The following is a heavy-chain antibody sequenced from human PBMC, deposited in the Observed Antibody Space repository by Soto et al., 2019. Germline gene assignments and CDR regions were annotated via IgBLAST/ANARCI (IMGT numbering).Heavy chain of an antibody. J-gene: IGHJ4*02. CDR3: ARMENWNDEEDYFDY. V-gene: IGHV4-34*01. D-gene: IGHD1-1*01. Sequence: SETLSLTCAVYGGSFSGYYWSWIRQPPGKGLEWIGEINHSGSTNYNPSLKSRVTISVDTSKNQFSLKLSSVTAADTAVYYCARMENWNDEEDYFDYWGQGTLVTVSS. CDR2: INHSGST. CDR1: GGSFSGYY.